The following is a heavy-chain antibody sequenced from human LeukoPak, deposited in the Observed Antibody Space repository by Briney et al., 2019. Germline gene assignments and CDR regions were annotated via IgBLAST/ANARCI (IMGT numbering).Heavy chain of an antibody. Sequence: PGGSLRLSCTASGFTFGDYAMSWFRQAPGKGLEWVGFIRSKAYGGTTEYAASVKGRFTISRDDSKSIAYLQMNSLKTEDTAVYYCTRESPSDIVVVVAAASYFDYWGQGTLVTVSS. D-gene: IGHD2-15*01. J-gene: IGHJ4*02. CDR2: IRSKAYGGTT. V-gene: IGHV3-49*03. CDR3: TRESPSDIVVVVAAASYFDY. CDR1: GFTFGDYA.